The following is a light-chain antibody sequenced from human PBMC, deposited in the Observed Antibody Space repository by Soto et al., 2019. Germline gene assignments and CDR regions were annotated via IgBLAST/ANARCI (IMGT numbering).Light chain of an antibody. Sequence: EIVLTQSPGTLSLSPGERATLSCRASQSVSSNYLAWYQQKPGQAPGLLIYGASSRATGIPDRFSGSGSGTDFTLTISRLEPEDFAVYYCQQRSNWPWTFGQGTKVDIK. V-gene: IGKV3D-20*02. CDR1: QSVSSNY. CDR3: QQRSNWPWT. CDR2: GAS. J-gene: IGKJ1*01.